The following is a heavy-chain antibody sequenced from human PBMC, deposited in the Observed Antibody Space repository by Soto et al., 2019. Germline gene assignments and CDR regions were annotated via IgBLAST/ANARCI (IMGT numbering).Heavy chain of an antibody. J-gene: IGHJ4*02. CDR1: EYTFTSYA. CDR2: INAGNGNT. D-gene: IGHD6-19*01. CDR3: ARDLGGWTDY. Sequence: QVQLVQSGAEVKKPGASVKVSCKASEYTFTSYAMQWVRQAPGQRLEWMGWINAGNGNTKYSQKFQGRVTITRDTSASTAYMELSSLRSEDTALYYCARDLGGWTDYWGQGTLVTVSS. V-gene: IGHV1-3*01.